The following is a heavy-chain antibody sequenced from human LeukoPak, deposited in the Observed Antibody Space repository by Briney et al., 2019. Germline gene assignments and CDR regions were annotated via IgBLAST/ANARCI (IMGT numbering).Heavy chain of an antibody. J-gene: IGHJ5*01. CDR1: TSR. CDR3: ARDLWNFYDDSGYNRDFDS. V-gene: IGHV1-18*01. Sequence: ASVKVSCKATSRISWVRQAPGLGLEGMGWIGTYGGDTYYAQKFQGRITVTTATSTSTVYMELRNLRSDDTAVYYCARDLWNFYDDSGYNRDFDSWGQGTLVTVSS. D-gene: IGHD3-22*01. CDR2: IGTYGGDT.